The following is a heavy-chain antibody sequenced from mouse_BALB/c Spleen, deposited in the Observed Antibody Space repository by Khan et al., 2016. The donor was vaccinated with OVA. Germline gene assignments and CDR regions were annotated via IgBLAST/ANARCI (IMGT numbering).Heavy chain of an antibody. Sequence: EVQLQEPGPGLVKPSQSLSLTCTVTGYSITSGYGWHWIRQFPGNKLAWMGYISYSGSTNYNPSLQSHITITRDTSKHQFFLQLNSVTTEDAATCYCARTARIKYWGQGTTLTVSS. J-gene: IGHJ2*01. CDR3: ARTARIKY. V-gene: IGHV3-1*02. D-gene: IGHD1-2*01. CDR2: ISYSGST. CDR1: GYSITSGYG.